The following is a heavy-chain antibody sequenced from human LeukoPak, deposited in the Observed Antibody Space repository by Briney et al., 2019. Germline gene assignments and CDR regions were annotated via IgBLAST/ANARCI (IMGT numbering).Heavy chain of an antibody. CDR3: AKGYSSSQGVPDY. J-gene: IGHJ4*02. CDR2: IIPIFGTA. CDR1: GGTFSSYA. V-gene: IGHV1-69*05. Sequence: SVKVSCKASGGTFSSYAISWVRQAPGQGLEWMGGIIPIFGTANYAQKFQGRVTITTDESTSTAYMELSSLRSEDTAVYYCAKGYSSSQGVPDYWGQGTLVTVSS. D-gene: IGHD6-13*01.